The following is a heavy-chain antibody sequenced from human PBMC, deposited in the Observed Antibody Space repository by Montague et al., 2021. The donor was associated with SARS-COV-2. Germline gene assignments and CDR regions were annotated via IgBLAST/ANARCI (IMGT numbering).Heavy chain of an antibody. D-gene: IGHD1-14*01. CDR3: ARAVTGSFFREASDAFDF. CDR2: LSWNGDYI. J-gene: IGHJ3*01. Sequence: SLRLSCAASGFTFDDHAMHWVRQVPGKGLEWVSGLSWNGDYIGYADSVKGRFTISRDNAKKSLFLQMNRLKSEDTALYYCARAVTGSFFREASDAFDFWGQGTLVTVSA. V-gene: IGHV3-9*01. CDR1: GFTFDDHA.